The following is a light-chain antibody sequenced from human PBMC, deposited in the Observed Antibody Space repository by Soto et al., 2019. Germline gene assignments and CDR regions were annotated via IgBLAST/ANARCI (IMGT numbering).Light chain of an antibody. J-gene: IGKJ1*01. Sequence: IQMTTSPSTLTPSVGDRVTIGXRASNSITMWLTWYQQKPGKXTKLLXXKAXSLESGVPSRFTGSGSGTEFTLTISSLQSEDFAVYYCQQYNNWPPWTFGQGTKVEI. CDR2: KAX. V-gene: IGKV1-5*03. CDR1: NSITMW. CDR3: QQYNNWPPWT.